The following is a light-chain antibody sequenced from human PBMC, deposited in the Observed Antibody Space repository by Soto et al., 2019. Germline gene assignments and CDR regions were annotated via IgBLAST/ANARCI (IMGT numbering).Light chain of an antibody. CDR1: SSDVGSYNL. J-gene: IGLJ3*02. Sequence: QSVLTQPASVSGSPGQSITISCTGTSSDVGSYNLVSWYQQHPGKAPKLMIYEGSKRPSGVSNRFSGSKSGNTASLTISGLQAEDEADYSCCSYAGSSTYWVFGGGTKLTVL. V-gene: IGLV2-23*01. CDR3: CSYAGSSTYWV. CDR2: EGS.